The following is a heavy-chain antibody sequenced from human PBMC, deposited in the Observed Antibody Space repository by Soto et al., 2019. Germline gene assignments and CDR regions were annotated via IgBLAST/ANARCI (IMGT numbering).Heavy chain of an antibody. CDR2: IYYSGST. J-gene: IGHJ6*02. D-gene: IGHD6-13*01. CDR3: ARTGGGGSTTLYYYYYYGMDV. Sequence: PSETLSLTCTVSGGSISRSSYYGGWIRQPPGKGLEWIGSIYYSGSTYYNPSLKSRVTISVDTSKNQFSLKLSSVTAADTAVYYCARTGGGGSTTLYYYYYYGMDVWGQGTTVTVSS. CDR1: GGSISRSSYY. V-gene: IGHV4-39*01.